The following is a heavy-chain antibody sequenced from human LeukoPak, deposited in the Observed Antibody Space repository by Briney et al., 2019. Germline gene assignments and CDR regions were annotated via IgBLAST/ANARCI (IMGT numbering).Heavy chain of an antibody. Sequence: GASVKVSCKASGYTFTSYDINWVRQATGQGLEWMGWMNPNSGNTGYAQKFQGRVTMTRNTSISTAYMELSSLRSEDTAVYYCASPRRGSIAARGTFDYWGQGTLVTVSS. J-gene: IGHJ4*02. CDR2: MNPNSGNT. CDR1: GYTFTSYD. V-gene: IGHV1-8*01. D-gene: IGHD6-6*01. CDR3: ASPRRGSIAARGTFDY.